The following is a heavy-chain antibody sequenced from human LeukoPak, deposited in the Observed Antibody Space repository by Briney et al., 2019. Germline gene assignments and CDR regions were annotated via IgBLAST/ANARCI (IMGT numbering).Heavy chain of an antibody. CDR2: INPNSGGT. CDR1: GYTFTGYY. J-gene: IGHJ2*01. V-gene: IGHV1-2*02. Sequence: ASVKVSCKASGYTFTGYYMHWVRQAPGQGLEWMGWINPNSGGTNYAQKFQGRVTMTRDTSISTAYMELSRLRSDDTAVYYCARDRSISVWYFDLWGRGTLVTVSS. CDR3: ARDRSISVWYFDL.